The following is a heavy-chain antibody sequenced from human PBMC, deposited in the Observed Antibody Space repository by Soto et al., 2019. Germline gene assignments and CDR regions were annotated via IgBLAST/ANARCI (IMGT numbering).Heavy chain of an antibody. J-gene: IGHJ4*02. CDR1: GFSLTTTSMG. CDR3: AHAGDYDLLSFDH. Sequence: QITLKESGPPLVRPAQTLTLTCAFSGFSLTTTSMGVAWIRQPTGTALEWLALIYWDDDQRYSPSLKDRLTISKDTSRSRVVLTISNMNPDDTGTYFCAHAGDYDLLSFDHWGPGTLVTVSS. D-gene: IGHD4-17*01. CDR2: IYWDDDQ. V-gene: IGHV2-5*02.